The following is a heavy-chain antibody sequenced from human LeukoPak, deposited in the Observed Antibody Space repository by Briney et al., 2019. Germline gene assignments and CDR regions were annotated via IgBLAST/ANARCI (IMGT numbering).Heavy chain of an antibody. CDR3: ARARGLDYGGNSDDAFDI. CDR1: GGSISSSSYY. V-gene: IGHV4-39*07. Sequence: PSETLSLTCTVSGGSISSSSYYWGWIRQPPGKGLEWIGSIYYSGSTYYNPSLKSRVTISVDTSKNQFSLKLSSVTAADTAVYYCARARGLDYGGNSDDAFDIWGQGTMVTVSS. D-gene: IGHD4-23*01. J-gene: IGHJ3*02. CDR2: IYYSGST.